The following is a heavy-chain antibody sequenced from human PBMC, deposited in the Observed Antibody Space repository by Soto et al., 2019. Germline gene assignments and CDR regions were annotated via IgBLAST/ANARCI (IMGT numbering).Heavy chain of an antibody. V-gene: IGHV3-13*05. Sequence: GGSLRLSXGASGFILSGYDMHWVRQATGEGLEWVSAIGTAGDPYYSGSVKGRFTISRGNAENSVYLQMNSLRAGDTAVYYCARAGYDSSGYYFYAMDVWGPGTTVTVSS. CDR2: IGTAGDP. J-gene: IGHJ6*02. CDR3: ARAGYDSSGYYFYAMDV. D-gene: IGHD3-22*01. CDR1: GFILSGYD.